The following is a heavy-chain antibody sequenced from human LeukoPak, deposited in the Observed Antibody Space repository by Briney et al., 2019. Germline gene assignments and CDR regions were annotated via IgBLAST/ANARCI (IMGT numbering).Heavy chain of an antibody. V-gene: IGHV3-30*04. Sequence: GGSLRLSCAASGFTFSSYAMHWVRQAPGKGLEGVAVISYDGSNKYYADSVKGRFTNSRDNSKNTLYLQMNSLRAEDTAVYYCARGRTVVTPFDYWGQGTLVTVSS. J-gene: IGHJ4*02. CDR3: ARGRTVVTPFDY. CDR2: ISYDGSNK. D-gene: IGHD4-23*01. CDR1: GFTFSSYA.